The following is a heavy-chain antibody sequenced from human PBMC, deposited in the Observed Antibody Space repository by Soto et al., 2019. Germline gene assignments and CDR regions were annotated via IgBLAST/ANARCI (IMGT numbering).Heavy chain of an antibody. CDR2: IYDSGST. D-gene: IGHD4-17*01. J-gene: IGHJ2*01. V-gene: IGHV4-30-4*01. CDR1: GGSISGGVGGLYY. CDR3: AREVIPLTTDWYFDL. Sequence: QLQLRESGPGLVKPSETLSLTCTVSGGSISGGVGGLYYWSWIRQPPGKGLEWIGYIYDSGSTYYTPARQCRVTIAVDTSENQFSLRLSSVTAADTAVYYCAREVIPLTTDWYFDLWGRGTLVTVSS.